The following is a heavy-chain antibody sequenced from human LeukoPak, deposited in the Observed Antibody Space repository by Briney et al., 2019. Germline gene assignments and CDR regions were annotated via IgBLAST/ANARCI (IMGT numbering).Heavy chain of an antibody. CDR1: GFTFSNYW. CDR2: IKHDGSDK. J-gene: IGHJ4*02. CDR3: ARDLTRSGTQVGC. D-gene: IGHD3-10*01. Sequence: GGSLRLSCAASGFTFSNYWMSWVRQAPGKGLAWVANIKHDGSDKFYVDSVKGRFTISRDNAKNLLYLQMNSLRAEDTAVYYCARDLTRSGTQVGCWGQGTLVTVSS. V-gene: IGHV3-7*01.